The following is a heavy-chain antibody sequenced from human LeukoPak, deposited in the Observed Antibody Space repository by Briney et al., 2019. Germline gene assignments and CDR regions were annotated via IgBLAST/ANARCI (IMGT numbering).Heavy chain of an antibody. CDR1: GFTFSSYS. CDR2: ISSSSSYI. CDR3: ARDWYSSTDTLGDY. Sequence: PGGSLRLSCAASGFTFSSYSMNWVRQAPGKGLEWVSSISSSSSYIYYADSVKGRFTISRDNAKNSLYLRMNSLRAEDTAVYYCARDWYSSTDTLGDYWGQGTLVTVSS. J-gene: IGHJ4*02. D-gene: IGHD6-13*01. V-gene: IGHV3-21*01.